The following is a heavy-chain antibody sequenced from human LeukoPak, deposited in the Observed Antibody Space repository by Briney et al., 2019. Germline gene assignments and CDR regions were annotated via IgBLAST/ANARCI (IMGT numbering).Heavy chain of an antibody. CDR2: ISWNSGSI. D-gene: IGHD5-24*01. J-gene: IGHJ4*02. CDR3: AKDGGDGYNWKPSGFDY. Sequence: GGSLRLSCAASGFTFDDYAMHWVRQAPGKSLEWVSGISWNSGSIGYADSVKGRFTISRDNAKNSLYLQMNSLRAEDTALYYCAKDGGDGYNWKPSGFDYWGQGTLVTVSS. CDR1: GFTFDDYA. V-gene: IGHV3-9*01.